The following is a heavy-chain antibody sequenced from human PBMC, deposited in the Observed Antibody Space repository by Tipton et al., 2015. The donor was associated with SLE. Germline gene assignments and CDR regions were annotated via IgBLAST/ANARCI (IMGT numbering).Heavy chain of an antibody. V-gene: IGHV1-69*05. D-gene: IGHD2-21*02. Sequence: QLVQSGAEVKRPGSSEKVSCKASVDTFTTYGLSWVRQAPGHGLEWMGGTIPLYPRSFYAQNFQGRLTITTHETANTAYMDLSSLTSDDTAVYYGATVRENLRGGDFFFDNWGQGTLVAVSS. CDR1: VDTFTTYG. CDR3: ATVRENLRGGDFFFDN. CDR2: TIPLYPRS. J-gene: IGHJ4*02.